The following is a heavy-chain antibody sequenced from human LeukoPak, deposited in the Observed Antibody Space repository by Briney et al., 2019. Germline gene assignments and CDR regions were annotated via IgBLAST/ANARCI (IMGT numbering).Heavy chain of an antibody. CDR1: GFTFNNYA. Sequence: GGSLRLSCAASGFTFNNYAMSWVRQAPGKGLEWVSGISVSGGSTFYADSVKGRFTISRDNSKNTLYLQMNSLRAEDTAVYYCARDGGYSSGSPVYYFDYWGQGTLVTVSS. CDR2: ISVSGGST. D-gene: IGHD6-19*01. J-gene: IGHJ4*02. V-gene: IGHV3-23*01. CDR3: ARDGGYSSGSPVYYFDY.